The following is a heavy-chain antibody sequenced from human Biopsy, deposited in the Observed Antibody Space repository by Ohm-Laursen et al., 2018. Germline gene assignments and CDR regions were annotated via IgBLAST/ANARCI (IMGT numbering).Heavy chain of an antibody. Sequence: SDTLSLTCAVFGFSISSGHYWTWIRQSPGKGLEWIGYIYYTGSTNYNPSVKSRVTMSLDTSKNQFSLRLIYVTAADTAVYYCARMPHFDYWGQGILVTVSS. CDR3: ARMPHFDY. V-gene: IGHV4-61*01. J-gene: IGHJ4*02. CDR2: IYYTGST. D-gene: IGHD2-2*01. CDR1: GFSISSGHY.